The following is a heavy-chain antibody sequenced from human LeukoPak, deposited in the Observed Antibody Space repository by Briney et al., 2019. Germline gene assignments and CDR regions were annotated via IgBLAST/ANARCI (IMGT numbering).Heavy chain of an antibody. CDR1: GGTFSSYT. V-gene: IGHV1-69*02. Sequence: GASVKVSCKASGGTFSSYTISWVRQAPGQGLEWMGRIIPILGIANYAQKFQGRVTITADKSTSTAYMGLSSLRSEDTAVYYCARIDSGSYYDLASDYWGQGTLVTVSS. CDR3: ARIDSGSYYDLASDY. J-gene: IGHJ4*02. CDR2: IIPILGIA. D-gene: IGHD1-26*01.